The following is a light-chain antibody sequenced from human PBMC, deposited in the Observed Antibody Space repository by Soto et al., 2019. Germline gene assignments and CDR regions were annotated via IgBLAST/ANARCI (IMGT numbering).Light chain of an antibody. V-gene: IGKV1-5*01. J-gene: IGKJ2*01. CDR1: QSINSW. CDR3: QQYNSYSYT. CDR2: DAS. Sequence: DIQMTQSPSTLSASVGDGVTITCRASQSINSWLAWYQQKPGKAPKLLIYDASSLESGVPSRFGGSGSGTEFTLTISSLQPDDFATYYCQQYNSYSYTFGQGTKLEIK.